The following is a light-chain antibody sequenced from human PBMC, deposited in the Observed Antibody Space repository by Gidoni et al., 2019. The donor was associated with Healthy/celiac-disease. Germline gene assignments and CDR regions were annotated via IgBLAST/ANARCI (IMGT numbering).Light chain of an antibody. V-gene: IGLV2-14*01. J-gene: IGLJ3*02. Sequence: QSALTQPASVSGSPGQSITISCTGTSRDVGGYNYVSWYQQHPGKAPKLMIYDVSNRPSEVSNRFSGSKSGNTASLTISGLQAEDEADYYCSSYTSSSTSVVFGGGTKLTVL. CDR1: SRDVGGYNY. CDR2: DVS. CDR3: SSYTSSSTSVV.